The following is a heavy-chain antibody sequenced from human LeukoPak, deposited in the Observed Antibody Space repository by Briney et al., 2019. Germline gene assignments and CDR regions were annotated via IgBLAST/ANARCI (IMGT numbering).Heavy chain of an antibody. Sequence: SVKVSCKASGGTFSSYAISWVRQAPGQGLEWMGGIIPIFGTANYAQKFQGRVTITADESTSTAYMELSSLRSEDTAVYYCARVLSRLAPDYYYMDVWGKGTTVTVSS. V-gene: IGHV1-69*01. CDR3: ARVLSRLAPDYYYMDV. CDR1: GGTFSSYA. CDR2: IIPIFGTA. D-gene: IGHD3-9*01. J-gene: IGHJ6*03.